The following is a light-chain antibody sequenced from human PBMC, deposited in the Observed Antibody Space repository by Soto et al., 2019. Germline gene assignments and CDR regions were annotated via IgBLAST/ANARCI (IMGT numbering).Light chain of an antibody. CDR1: QSVSSSY. Sequence: EIVLTQSPATLSLSPGERATLSCGVSQSVSSSYLAWYQQKPGLAPRLLIYGASNRATGIPARFSGSGSGTDFTLTISSLEPEDFAVYYCQQRSNRPFTFGPGTKLDI. J-gene: IGKJ3*01. V-gene: IGKV3D-20*02. CDR3: QQRSNRPFT. CDR2: GAS.